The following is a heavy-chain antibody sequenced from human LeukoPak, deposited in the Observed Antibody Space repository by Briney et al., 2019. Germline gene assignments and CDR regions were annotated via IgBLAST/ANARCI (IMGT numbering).Heavy chain of an antibody. CDR2: GDYSGGT. V-gene: IGHV4-39*07. CDR1: GDSFSSVTDY. CDR3: AGERGEEYSSGWYKRNYFDN. D-gene: IGHD6-19*01. J-gene: IGHJ4*02. Sequence: NPSETLSLTCTVSGDSFSSVTDYWAWIRQPPGKGLEWIASGDYSGGTYYNPSLESRVAISADMSKNQFSLKLTSVTGADTAVYYCAGERGEEYSSGWYKRNYFDNWGQGIRVTVSS.